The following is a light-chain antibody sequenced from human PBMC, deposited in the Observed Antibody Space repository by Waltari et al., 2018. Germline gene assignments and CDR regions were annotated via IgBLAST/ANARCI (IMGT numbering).Light chain of an antibody. CDR3: QVWDSSSDHVV. V-gene: IGLV3-21*03. CDR1: NIGSKS. Sequence: SYVLTQPPSVSVAPGKTARITCGGNNIGSKSVHWYQEKPGQAPVLVVYDDSDLPSGSPERFSGSNSGNTATLTMSRVEAGDEADYYCQVWDSSSDHVVFGGGTKLTVL. J-gene: IGLJ2*01. CDR2: DDS.